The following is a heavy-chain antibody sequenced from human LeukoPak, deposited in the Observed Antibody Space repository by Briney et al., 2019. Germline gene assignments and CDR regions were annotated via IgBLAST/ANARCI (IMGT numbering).Heavy chain of an antibody. CDR3: ARDPLSPIWDSSGYYDY. V-gene: IGHV3-30*04. CDR2: ISYDGSNK. CDR1: GFTFSSYA. Sequence: GGSLRLSCAASGFTFSSYAMHWVRQAPGKGLEWVAVISYDGSNKYYADSVKGRFTISRDNSKNTLYLQMNSRRAEDTAVYYCARDPLSPIWDSSGYYDYWGQGTLVTVSS. D-gene: IGHD3-22*01. J-gene: IGHJ4*02.